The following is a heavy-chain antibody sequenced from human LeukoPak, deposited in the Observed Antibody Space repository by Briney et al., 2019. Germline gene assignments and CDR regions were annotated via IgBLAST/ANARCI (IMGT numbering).Heavy chain of an antibody. CDR3: AREEGAMVRGVTTYYFDY. V-gene: IGHV1-18*04. J-gene: IGHJ4*02. D-gene: IGHD3-10*01. CDR2: ISAYNGNT. CDR1: GYTFTSYG. Sequence: ASVKVSCKASGYTFTSYGIGWVRQAPGQGLEWMGWISAYNGNTNYAQKLQGRVTMTTDTSTSTAYMELRSLRSDDTAVYYCAREEGAMVRGVTTYYFDYWDQGTLVTVSS.